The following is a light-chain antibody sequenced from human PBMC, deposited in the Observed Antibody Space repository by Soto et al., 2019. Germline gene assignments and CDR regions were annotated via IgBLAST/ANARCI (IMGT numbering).Light chain of an antibody. CDR3: QSYDSSLSGWV. Sequence: QSVLPQPPSVSGAPGPRVTISCTGSSSKIGSGYDVHWYQQLPGTAPKLLIYGNSNRPSGVPDRFSGSKSGTSASLAITGLQAEDEADYYCQSYDSSLSGWVFGGGTKLTVL. CDR2: GNS. CDR1: SSKIGSGYD. J-gene: IGLJ3*02. V-gene: IGLV1-40*01.